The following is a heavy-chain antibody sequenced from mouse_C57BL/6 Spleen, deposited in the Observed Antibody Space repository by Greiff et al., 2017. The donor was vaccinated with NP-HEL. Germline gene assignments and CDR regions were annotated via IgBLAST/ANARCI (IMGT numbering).Heavy chain of an antibody. CDR2: IDPEDGDT. V-gene: IGHV14-1*01. CDR1: GFNIKDYY. Sequence: EVQLQHSGAELVRPGASVKLSCTASGFNIKDYYMHWVKQRPEQGLEWIGRIDPEDGDTEYAPKFQGKATMTADTSSNTAYLQLSSLTSEDTAVYYCTKESSGYIFAYWGQGTLVTVSA. J-gene: IGHJ3*01. CDR3: TKESSGYIFAY. D-gene: IGHD3-2*02.